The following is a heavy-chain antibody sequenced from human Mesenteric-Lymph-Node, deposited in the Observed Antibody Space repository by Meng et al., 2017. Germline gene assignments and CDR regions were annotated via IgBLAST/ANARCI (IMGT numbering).Heavy chain of an antibody. V-gene: IGHV1-18*01. J-gene: IGHJ1*01. CDR2: ISAYNGNT. CDR3: ARDRVLDYYDPSRKGYFQH. CDR1: GYTFTTYG. Sequence: QVQLVQAGADGKKPGASVKGSGKASGYTFTTYGITWVRQAPGQGLEWMGWISAYNGNTNYAQNLQGRVTMTTDTSTSTAFMELRSLTSDDTAVYYCARDRVLDYYDPSRKGYFQHWGQGTLVTSPQ. D-gene: IGHD3-22*01.